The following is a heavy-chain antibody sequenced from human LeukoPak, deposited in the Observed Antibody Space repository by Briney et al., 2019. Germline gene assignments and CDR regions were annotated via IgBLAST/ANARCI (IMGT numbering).Heavy chain of an antibody. CDR1: AFTFSNYA. Sequence: GRSLRLSCAASAFTFSNYAMHWVRQAPGKGLEWVAVISYDGSDKYYADSVKGRFTISRDNSKNTLYLQMNSLRAEDTAVYYCAKEGAYYTGSGSYYGCWGQGTLVTVSS. V-gene: IGHV3-30*04. D-gene: IGHD3-10*01. CDR2: ISYDGSDK. CDR3: AKEGAYYTGSGSYYGC. J-gene: IGHJ4*02.